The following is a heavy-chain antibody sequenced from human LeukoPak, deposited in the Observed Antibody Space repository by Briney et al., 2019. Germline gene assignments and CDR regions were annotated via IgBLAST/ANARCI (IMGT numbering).Heavy chain of an antibody. CDR2: IFTSGST. CDR3: ARHQQQRVTGYDF. Sequence: SETLSLTCTVSGGSIKYNYWSWIRQPPGKGLEWIGYIFTSGSTNYNPSLKSRVTMSVDTPKNQFSLKLNSVTAADSAVYYCARHQQQRVTGYDFWGQGTLVTVSS. J-gene: IGHJ4*02. V-gene: IGHV4-4*09. D-gene: IGHD6-13*01. CDR1: GGSIKYNY.